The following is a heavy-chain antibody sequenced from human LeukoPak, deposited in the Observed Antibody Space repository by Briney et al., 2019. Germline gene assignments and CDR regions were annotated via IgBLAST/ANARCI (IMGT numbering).Heavy chain of an antibody. CDR3: ARGLEIYSSSRDAFDI. V-gene: IGHV1-18*01. J-gene: IGHJ3*02. CDR1: GYTFTSYG. CDR2: ISAYNGNT. D-gene: IGHD6-13*01. Sequence: GASVKVSCKASGYTFTSYGISWVRQAPGQGLEWMGWISAYNGNTNYAQRLQGRVTMTTDTSTSTAYMELRSLRSDDTAVYYCARGLEIYSSSRDAFDIWGQGTMVTVSS.